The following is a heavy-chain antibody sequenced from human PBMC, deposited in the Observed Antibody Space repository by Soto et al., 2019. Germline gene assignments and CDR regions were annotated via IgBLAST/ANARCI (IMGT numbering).Heavy chain of an antibody. D-gene: IGHD6-13*01. V-gene: IGHV4-59*01. Sequence: QVQLQESGPGLVKPSETLSLTCTVSGGSISSYYWSWIRQPPEKGLEWIGYIYYSGSTNYNPSLKSRVTISVDTSKNQFSLKLSSVTAADTAVYYCARNGIAAAEYFDYWGQGTLVTVSS. CDR2: IYYSGST. CDR3: ARNGIAAAEYFDY. CDR1: GGSISSYY. J-gene: IGHJ4*02.